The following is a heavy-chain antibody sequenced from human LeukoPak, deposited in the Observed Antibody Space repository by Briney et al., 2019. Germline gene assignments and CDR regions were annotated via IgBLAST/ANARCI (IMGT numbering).Heavy chain of an antibody. V-gene: IGHV3-30*02. CDR3: ARDSSGNCPDY. Sequence: GGSLRLSCAASGFTFSSYAMHWVRQAPGKGLEWVSFIRDNGDNKYYADSVKGRFTISRDNYNDMMYLQMNSLRAEDTAVYYCARDSSGNCPDYWGQGTLVAVSS. CDR2: IRDNGDNK. D-gene: IGHD1-26*01. CDR1: GFTFSSYA. J-gene: IGHJ4*02.